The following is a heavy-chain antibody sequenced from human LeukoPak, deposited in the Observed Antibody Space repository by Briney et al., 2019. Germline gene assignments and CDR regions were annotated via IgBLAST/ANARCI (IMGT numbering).Heavy chain of an antibody. J-gene: IGHJ5*02. CDR3: ARCAAGTNRFDP. D-gene: IGHD6-13*01. CDR1: GFTFSSYD. Sequence: QAGRSLRLSCTASGFTFSSYDMHWFRQAPGKGLEWVAIIWYDGGNKYYADSVKGRFTISRDNSKNTLYLQMNSLRAEDTAIYYCARCAAGTNRFDPWGQGTLVTVSS. CDR2: IWYDGGNK. V-gene: IGHV3-33*01.